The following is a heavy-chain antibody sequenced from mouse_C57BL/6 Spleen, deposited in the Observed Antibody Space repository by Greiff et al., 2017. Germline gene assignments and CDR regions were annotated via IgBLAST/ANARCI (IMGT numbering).Heavy chain of an antibody. CDR2: IDPSDSYT. J-gene: IGHJ2*01. D-gene: IGHD3-2*02. CDR1: GYTFTSYW. CDR3: ASSRDSSGPRDY. Sequence: QVQLQQPGAELVMPGASVKLSCKASGYTFTSYWMHWVKQRPGQGLEWIGEIDPSDSYTNYNQKFKGKSTLTVDKSSSTAYMQLSSLTSEDSAVYYCASSRDSSGPRDYWGQGTTLTVSS. V-gene: IGHV1-69*01.